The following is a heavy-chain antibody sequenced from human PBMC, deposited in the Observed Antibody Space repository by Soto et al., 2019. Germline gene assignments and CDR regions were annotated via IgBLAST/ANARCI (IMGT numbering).Heavy chain of an antibody. V-gene: IGHV3-74*01. CDR2: INSDGSST. J-gene: IGHJ3*02. Sequence: PGGSLRLSCAASGFTFSSYWMHWVRQAPGKGLVWVSRINSDGSSTSYADSVKGRFTISRDNAKNTLYLQMNSLRAEDTAAYYCASPPTVYRAFDIWGQGTMVTVSS. D-gene: IGHD4-17*01. CDR3: ASPPTVYRAFDI. CDR1: GFTFSSYW.